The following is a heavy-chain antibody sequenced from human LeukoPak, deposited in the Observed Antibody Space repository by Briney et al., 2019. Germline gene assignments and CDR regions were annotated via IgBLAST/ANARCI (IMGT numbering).Heavy chain of an antibody. Sequence: SETLSLTCTVSGGSISNYYWSWIRQPAGKGLEWIGRIYSTGSTNYNPSLKSRVTMSVDTSKNQFSLKLSSVTAADTAVYYCVRETWSVHYFDFWGQGTLVTVSS. V-gene: IGHV4-4*07. J-gene: IGHJ4*02. CDR3: VRETWSVHYFDF. CDR2: IYSTGST. CDR1: GGSISNYY.